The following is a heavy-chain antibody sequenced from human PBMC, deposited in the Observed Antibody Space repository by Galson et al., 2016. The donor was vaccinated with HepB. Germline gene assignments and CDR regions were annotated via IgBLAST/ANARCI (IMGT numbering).Heavy chain of an antibody. CDR2: ISGSGANT. CDR1: GFSFSSFA. CDR3: AKGVPTGGACDY. D-gene: IGHD1-26*01. Sequence: SLRLSCAAPGFSFSSFAMYWVRQAPGKGLYWFSAISGSGANTYYADSVKGRFTISRDTSKNTLYLQMNSLRVEDTAIYYCAKGVPTGGACDYWGQGTLVTVSS. J-gene: IGHJ4*02. V-gene: IGHV3-23*01.